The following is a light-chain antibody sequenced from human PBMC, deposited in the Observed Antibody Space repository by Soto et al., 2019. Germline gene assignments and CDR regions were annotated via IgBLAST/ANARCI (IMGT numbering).Light chain of an antibody. CDR1: NSDVGGYDY. Sequence: VLTQPASVSGSPGQSITISCTGTNSDVGGYDYVSWYQQHPGKAPKLMIYDVSDRPSGVSNRFSGSKSGSTASLTISGLQAEDEADYYCSSYSAYSPYVFGTGTKVTVL. CDR3: SSYSAYSPYV. J-gene: IGLJ1*01. CDR2: DVS. V-gene: IGLV2-14*01.